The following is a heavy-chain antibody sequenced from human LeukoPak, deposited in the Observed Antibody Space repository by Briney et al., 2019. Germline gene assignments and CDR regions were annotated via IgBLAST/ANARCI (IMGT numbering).Heavy chain of an antibody. J-gene: IGHJ4*02. CDR2: MNSDGSTI. D-gene: IGHD3-10*01. CDR1: GFTFSDSW. Sequence: GGSLRLSCAASGFTFSDSWMHWVRQAPGKGLVWVSRMNSDGSTIDYADSVKGRFTISRDNARNTLFLQMDSLRAEDTAIYYCARAGSFRFDYWGQGTLATVSS. V-gene: IGHV3-74*01. CDR3: ARAGSFRFDY.